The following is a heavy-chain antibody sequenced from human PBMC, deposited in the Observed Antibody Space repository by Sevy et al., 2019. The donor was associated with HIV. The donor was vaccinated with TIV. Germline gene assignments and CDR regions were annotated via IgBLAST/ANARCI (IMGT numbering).Heavy chain of an antibody. CDR1: GGSISSGSYY. Sequence: SETLSLTCTVSGGSISSGSYYWSWIRQSAGKGLEWIGRLYINGNTNYNPSLKSRVTMSVDTSKNQFSLKLSSVTAADTAVYYCARHPGALRYFDLWGQGTLVTVSS. J-gene: IGHJ4*02. CDR3: ARHPGALRYFDL. D-gene: IGHD3-9*01. V-gene: IGHV4-61*02. CDR2: LYINGNT.